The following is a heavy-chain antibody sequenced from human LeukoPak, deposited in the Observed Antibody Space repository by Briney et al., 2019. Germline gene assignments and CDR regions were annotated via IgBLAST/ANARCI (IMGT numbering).Heavy chain of an antibody. Sequence: GASVKVSCKASGGTFSSCAISWVRQAPGQGLEWMGGIIPIFGSANYAQKFQGRVTITADESTSTAYMELSSLRSEDTAVYYCARGAKWLGSPSDYWGQGTLVTVSS. CDR1: GGTFSSCA. CDR2: IIPIFGSA. CDR3: ARGAKWLGSPSDY. D-gene: IGHD5-12*01. J-gene: IGHJ4*02. V-gene: IGHV1-69*13.